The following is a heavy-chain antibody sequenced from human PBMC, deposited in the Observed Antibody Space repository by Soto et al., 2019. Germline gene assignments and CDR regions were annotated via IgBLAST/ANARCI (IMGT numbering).Heavy chain of an antibody. Sequence: QVQLQESGPGLVKPSETLSLTCTVSGGSISSYYWSWIRQPPGKGLEWIGYIYYSGSTNYNPSLKSRVTISVDTSKNQFSLKLSSVTAADTAVYYCARHKRDYDFWSGHPPGFDYWGQGTLVTVSS. CDR1: GGSISSYY. D-gene: IGHD3-3*01. CDR3: ARHKRDYDFWSGHPPGFDY. J-gene: IGHJ4*02. CDR2: IYYSGST. V-gene: IGHV4-59*08.